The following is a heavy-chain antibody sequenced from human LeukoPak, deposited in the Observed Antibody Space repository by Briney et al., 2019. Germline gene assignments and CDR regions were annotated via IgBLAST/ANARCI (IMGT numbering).Heavy chain of an antibody. CDR3: ARVLYSGTSTLDY. CDR1: GYTLTSNY. J-gene: IGHJ4*02. Sequence: ASVKVSCKASGYTLTSNYIHWVRQAPGQGLEWMGIIIPSGGSTSYAQKFQGRVAMTRDTSTSTVYMELSSLRSEDTAVYYCARVLYSGTSTLDYWGQGTLVTVSS. V-gene: IGHV1-46*01. CDR2: IIPSGGST. D-gene: IGHD1-26*01.